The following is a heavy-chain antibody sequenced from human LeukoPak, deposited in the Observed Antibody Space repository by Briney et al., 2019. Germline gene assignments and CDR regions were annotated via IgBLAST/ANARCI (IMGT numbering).Heavy chain of an antibody. J-gene: IGHJ4*02. CDR3: ARRRDYFDY. V-gene: IGHV3-11*01. Sequence: GGSLRLSCAASGFTFNDYYMSWIRQAPGKGLEWVSYISSGSSTIYYADSVKGRFTISRDNAKNSLYLQMSSLRAEDTAVYYCARRRDYFDYWGQGTLVTVSP. CDR2: ISSGSSTI. CDR1: GFTFNDYY.